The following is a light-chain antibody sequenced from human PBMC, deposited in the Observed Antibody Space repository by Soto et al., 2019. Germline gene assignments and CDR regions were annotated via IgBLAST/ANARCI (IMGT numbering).Light chain of an antibody. Sequence: DIQMTQSPSTVAAYVGDSVTITCRASQSITTWLSCYQQRPGKAPKLLIYDVSSLQSGVPSRFSGSGSGTEFTLTISSLQPDDFATYYCQHYKMYSPWTFGQGTKVDIK. CDR3: QHYKMYSPWT. CDR2: DVS. CDR1: QSITTW. J-gene: IGKJ1*01. V-gene: IGKV1-5*01.